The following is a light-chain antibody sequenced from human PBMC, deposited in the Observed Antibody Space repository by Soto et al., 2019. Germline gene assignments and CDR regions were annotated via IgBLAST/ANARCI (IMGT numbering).Light chain of an antibody. CDR3: SSYTTSSTYV. CDR2: DVS. J-gene: IGLJ1*01. CDR1: SSDVGAYNY. Sequence: QSALTQPASVSGYPGQSITISCTGASSDVGAYNYVAWCQQHPGKGPKLLIYDVSNRPSGFSRRFSGSKSGNTASLTISGLRAEDEADYFGSSYTTSSTYVFGTGTKVTVL. V-gene: IGLV2-14*01.